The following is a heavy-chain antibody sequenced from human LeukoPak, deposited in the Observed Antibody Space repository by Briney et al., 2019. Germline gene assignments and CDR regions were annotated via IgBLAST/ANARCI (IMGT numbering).Heavy chain of an antibody. Sequence: GGSLRLSCAASGFTVSSNYMSWVRQAPGKGLGWVSTISGSGGSTYYADSVKGRFTISRDNSKNTLYLQMSSLRAEDTAVYYCAKISIHDSSPYIDSWGQGTLVTVSS. D-gene: IGHD3-22*01. CDR1: GFTVSSNY. V-gene: IGHV3-23*01. J-gene: IGHJ4*02. CDR2: ISGSGGST. CDR3: AKISIHDSSPYIDS.